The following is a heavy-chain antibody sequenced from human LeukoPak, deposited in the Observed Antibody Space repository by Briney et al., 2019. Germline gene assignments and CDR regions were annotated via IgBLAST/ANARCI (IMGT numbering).Heavy chain of an antibody. V-gene: IGHV3-9*01. D-gene: IGHD7-27*01. CDR3: AKDTGHAIDY. Sequence: PGGSLRLSCAASGFTFDDYAMHWVRQAPGKGLEWVSDISWNSGSIGYADSVKGRFTISRDNAKNSLYLQMNSLRAEDTALYYCAKDTGHAIDYWGQGTLVTVSS. J-gene: IGHJ4*02. CDR2: ISWNSGSI. CDR1: GFTFDDYA.